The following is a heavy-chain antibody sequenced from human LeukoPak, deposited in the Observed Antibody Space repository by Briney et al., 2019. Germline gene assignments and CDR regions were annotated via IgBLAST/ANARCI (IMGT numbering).Heavy chain of an antibody. CDR1: GFTFSNYN. J-gene: IGHJ4*02. Sequence: GGSLRLSCAASGFTFSNYNMNWVRQAPGKGLEWVSSISRSSIYKYYADSMKGRFTISRDNAKNSVYLQVNSVRAEDTAVYYCARGGYDSSGYYALFDYWGRGTLVTVSS. V-gene: IGHV3-21*01. D-gene: IGHD3-22*01. CDR2: ISRSSIYK. CDR3: ARGGYDSSGYYALFDY.